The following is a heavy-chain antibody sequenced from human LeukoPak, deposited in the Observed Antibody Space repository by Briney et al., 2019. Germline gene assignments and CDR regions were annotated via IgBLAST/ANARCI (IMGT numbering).Heavy chain of an antibody. D-gene: IGHD3-16*01. J-gene: IGHJ4*02. V-gene: IGHV3-7*01. CDR2: IKQDGSEK. CDR1: GFTFSSNW. CDR3: ARDANYDYLALLGARDY. Sequence: GVSLRLSCAASGFTFSSNWMSWVRQAPGKGLEWVANIKQDGSEKYYVDSVKGRFTSSRDNAKNSLYLQMNSLRAEDTAVYYCARDANYDYLALLGARDYWGLGTLVTVSS.